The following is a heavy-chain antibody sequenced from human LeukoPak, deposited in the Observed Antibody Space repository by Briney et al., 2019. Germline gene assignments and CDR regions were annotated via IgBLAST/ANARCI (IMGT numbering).Heavy chain of an antibody. CDR1: GGSISSGGYS. Sequence: SQTLSLTCAVSGGSISSGGYSWSWIRQPPGKGLEWIGEINHSGSTNYNPSLKSRVTISVDTSKNQFSLKLSSVTAADTAVYYCARGGSSGSGAFFDYWGQGTLVTVSS. J-gene: IGHJ4*02. V-gene: IGHV4-30-2*01. CDR2: INHSGST. D-gene: IGHD3-22*01. CDR3: ARGGSSGSGAFFDY.